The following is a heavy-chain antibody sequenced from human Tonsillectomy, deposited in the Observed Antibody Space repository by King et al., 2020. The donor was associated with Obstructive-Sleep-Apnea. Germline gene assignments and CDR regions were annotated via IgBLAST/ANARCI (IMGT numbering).Heavy chain of an antibody. J-gene: IGHJ5*02. CDR3: AKANNDYADYDWFDP. CDR1: GFTFSNYG. CDR2: ISYDGSHK. D-gene: IGHD4-17*01. V-gene: IGHV3-30*18. Sequence: VQLVESGGGVVQPGRSLRLSCAASGFTFSNYGMHWVRQAPGKGLEWVAVISYDGSHKYYADSVKARFTISRDNSKNTLYLQMNSLRAEDTAVYYCAKANNDYADYDWFDPWGQGTLVTASS.